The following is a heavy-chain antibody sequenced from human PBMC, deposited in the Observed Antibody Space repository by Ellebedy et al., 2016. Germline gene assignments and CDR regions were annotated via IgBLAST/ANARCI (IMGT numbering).Heavy chain of an antibody. CDR1: GFTFSDYY. V-gene: IGHV3-11*01. D-gene: IGHD3-22*01. Sequence: GESLKISCAAAGFTFSDYYMNWIRQAPGKGLEWVSYISSSGSIIYYADSVKGRFTISRDNAKNSLYLQMNDLRAKDTAVYYCARYSYDTTDYYFGGNDAFDIWGQGTMVTVSP. J-gene: IGHJ3*02. CDR2: ISSSGSII. CDR3: ARYSYDTTDYYFGGNDAFDI.